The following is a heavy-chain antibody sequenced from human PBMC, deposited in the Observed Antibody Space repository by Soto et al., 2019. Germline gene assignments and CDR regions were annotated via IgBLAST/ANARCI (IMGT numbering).Heavy chain of an antibody. V-gene: IGHV3-48*01. CDR2: ISSSSSTI. J-gene: IGHJ6*03. CDR1: GFTFSSYS. D-gene: IGHD3-3*01. Sequence: EVQLVESGGGLVQPGGSLRLSCAASGFTFSSYSMNWVRQAPGKGLEWVSYISSSSSTIYYADSVKGRFTISRDNAKNALYLQMNSLRAEDTAVYYCARNGYDFWSGYYGRDYYYMDVWGQGTTVTVSS. CDR3: ARNGYDFWSGYYGRDYYYMDV.